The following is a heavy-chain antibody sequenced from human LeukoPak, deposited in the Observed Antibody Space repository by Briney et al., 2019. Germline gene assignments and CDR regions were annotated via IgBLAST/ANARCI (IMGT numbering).Heavy chain of an antibody. CDR2: ISGSGGST. CDR1: GFTFSSYA. J-gene: IGHJ4*02. CDR3: AKNSGYCDSSGHFDY. V-gene: IGHV3-23*01. D-gene: IGHD3-22*01. Sequence: AGSLTLTCAASGFTFSSYAMSWIRQAPGKGLEWISAISGSGGSTYYADSVKGRFTISRDNSKNTLYLQMNRLRAEDTAVYYCAKNSGYCDSSGHFDYWGQGTLVTVSS.